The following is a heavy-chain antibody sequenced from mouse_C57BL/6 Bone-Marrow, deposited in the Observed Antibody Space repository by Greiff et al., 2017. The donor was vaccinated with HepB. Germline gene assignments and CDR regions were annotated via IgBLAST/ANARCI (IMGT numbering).Heavy chain of an antibody. CDR1: GYTFTSYW. CDR3: TRLGVTTFAWFAY. V-gene: IGHV1-5*01. J-gene: IGHJ3*01. Sequence: EVQLQQSGTVLARPGASVKMSCKTSGYTFTSYWMHWVKQRPGQGLEWIGAIYPGNSDTSYNQKFKGKAKLTAVTSASTAYMELSSLTKEDSAVYYCTRLGVTTFAWFAYWGQGTLVTVSA. CDR2: IYPGNSDT. D-gene: IGHD2-1*01.